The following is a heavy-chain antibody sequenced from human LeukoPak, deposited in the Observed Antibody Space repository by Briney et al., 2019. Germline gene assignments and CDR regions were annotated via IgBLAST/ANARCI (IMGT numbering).Heavy chain of an antibody. D-gene: IGHD3-9*01. Sequence: GGSLRLSCAASGFTFSSYAMSWVRQAPGKGLEWVSAISGGGGSTYYADSVKGRFTISRDNSKNTLYLQMNSLRAEDTAVYYCAKREGHIRYFDWLCPSFDYWGQGTLVTVSS. J-gene: IGHJ4*02. CDR2: ISGGGGST. CDR3: AKREGHIRYFDWLCPSFDY. CDR1: GFTFSSYA. V-gene: IGHV3-23*01.